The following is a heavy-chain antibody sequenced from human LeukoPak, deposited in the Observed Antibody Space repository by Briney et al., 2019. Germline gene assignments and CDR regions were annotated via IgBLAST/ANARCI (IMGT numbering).Heavy chain of an antibody. D-gene: IGHD1-26*01. CDR3: AIDNYSGAFDI. CDR2: IYTSGST. J-gene: IGHJ3*02. Sequence: PSVTLSLTCTVAGGSISSYYWSWIRQPAGKGLEWIGRIYTSGSTNYNPSLKSRVTMSVDTSKNQFSLKLSSVTAAHTAVYYCAIDNYSGAFDIWDQGTMVTVSS. V-gene: IGHV4-4*07. CDR1: GGSISSYY.